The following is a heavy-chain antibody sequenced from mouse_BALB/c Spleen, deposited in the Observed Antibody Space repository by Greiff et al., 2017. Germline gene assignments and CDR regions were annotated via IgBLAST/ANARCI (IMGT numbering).Heavy chain of an antibody. V-gene: IGHV2-9-2*01. CDR2: IWTGGGT. J-gene: IGHJ1*01. CDR1: GFSLTSYD. CDR3: VRDGGNDWYFDV. Sequence: VKLVESGPGLVAPSQSLSITCTVSGFSLTSYDISWIRQPPGKGLEWLGVIWTGGGTNYNSAFMSRLSISKDNSKSQVFLKMNSLQTDDTAIYYCVRDGGNDWYFDVWGAGTTVTVSS. D-gene: IGHD2-1*01.